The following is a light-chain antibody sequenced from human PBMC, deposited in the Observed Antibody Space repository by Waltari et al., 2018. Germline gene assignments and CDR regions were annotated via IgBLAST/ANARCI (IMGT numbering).Light chain of an antibody. CDR3: HQTFSHPRPS. J-gene: IGKJ2*01. CDR1: QSISTY. CDR2: AAS. V-gene: IGKV1-39*01. Sequence: DIQMTQSPSSLSASLGDRVTITCRASQSISTYLNWFQYKPGQAPKLLIYAASSLQSGVPSRFRGSGSGTDFTLTITSLQPEDFATYYCHQTFSHPRPSFGQGTKVEIK.